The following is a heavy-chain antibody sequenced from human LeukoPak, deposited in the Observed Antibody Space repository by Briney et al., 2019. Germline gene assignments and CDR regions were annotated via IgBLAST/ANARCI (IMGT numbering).Heavy chain of an antibody. D-gene: IGHD2-2*01. J-gene: IGHJ3*02. V-gene: IGHV1-18*01. CDR3: ARDILVVPAAHDAFDI. Sequence: ASVKVSCKASGYTFTSYGISWVRQAPGQGLEWMGWISAYNGNTNYAQKLQGRVTMTTDTSTSTAYMELRSLRSDDTAVYYCARDILVVPAAHDAFDIWGHGTMVTVSS. CDR1: GYTFTSYG. CDR2: ISAYNGNT.